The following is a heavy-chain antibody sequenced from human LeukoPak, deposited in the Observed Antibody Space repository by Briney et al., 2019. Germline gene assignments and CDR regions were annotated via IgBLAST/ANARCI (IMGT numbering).Heavy chain of an antibody. CDR1: GFTFCSYW. Sequence: GGSLRLSRAASGFTFCSYWMSWVGQAPGKGLEGVANIKQDGSEKYYVDSVKGRFTISRDNAKNSLYLQMNRLRAEDTAVYYRARVQGYYYASGSSYYFDYWGQGTLVTVSS. V-gene: IGHV3-7*01. J-gene: IGHJ4*02. CDR2: IKQDGSEK. CDR3: ARVQGYYYASGSSYYFDY. D-gene: IGHD3-10*01.